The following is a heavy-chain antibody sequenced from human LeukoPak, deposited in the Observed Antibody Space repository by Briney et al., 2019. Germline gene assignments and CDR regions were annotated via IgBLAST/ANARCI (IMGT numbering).Heavy chain of an antibody. CDR1: GDTVSSNSAA. CDR3: ARAVRSPASFDF. CDR2: TYYRSKWYN. J-gene: IGHJ4*02. V-gene: IGHV6-1*01. Sequence: QTLSLTCAISGDTVSSNSAAWNWIRQSPSRGLEWLGRTYYRSKWYNDYAVSLKSRITINPDTSKNQFSLQLTSVTPEDTAVYYCARAVRSPASFDFWGQGTMVTVSS. D-gene: IGHD1-14*01.